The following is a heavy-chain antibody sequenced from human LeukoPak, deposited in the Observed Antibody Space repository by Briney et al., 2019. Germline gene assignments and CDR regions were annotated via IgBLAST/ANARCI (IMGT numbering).Heavy chain of an antibody. CDR3: ASQSVVTAIDY. CDR2: ISSSSSYI. D-gene: IGHD2-21*02. V-gene: IGHV3-21*01. CDR1: GFTFSSYS. J-gene: IGHJ4*02. Sequence: PGGSLRLSCAASGFTFSSYSMNWVRQAPGKGLEWVSSISSSSSYIYYADSVKGRFTISRDNAKNSLYLQMNSLRAEDTAVYYCASQSVVTAIDYWGQGTLVTVSS.